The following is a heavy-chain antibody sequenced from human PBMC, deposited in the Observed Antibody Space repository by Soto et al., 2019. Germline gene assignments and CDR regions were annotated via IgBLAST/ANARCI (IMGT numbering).Heavy chain of an antibody. CDR2: INPNSGGT. D-gene: IGHD6-6*01. CDR1: GYTFTGYY. CDR3: ARDRGIAARPMGWFDP. J-gene: IGHJ5*02. V-gene: IGHV1-2*02. Sequence: ASVKVSCKASGYTFTGYYMHWVRQAPGQGLEWMGWINPNSGGTNYAQKFQGRVTMTRDTSISTAYMELSRLRSDDTAVYYCARDRGIAARPMGWFDPWGQGTLDTVSS.